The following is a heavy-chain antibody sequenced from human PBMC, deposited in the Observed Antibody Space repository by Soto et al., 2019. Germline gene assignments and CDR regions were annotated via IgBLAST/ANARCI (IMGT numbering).Heavy chain of an antibody. V-gene: IGHV1-69*02. D-gene: IGHD2-8*02. CDR3: ARGLQVVTSGRLAFDI. CDR2: IIPILGIA. CDR1: GGTFSSYT. Sequence: ASVKVSCKASGGTFSSYTISWVRQAPGQGLEWMGRIIPILGIANYAQKFQGRVTITADKSTSTAYMELSSLRSEDTAVYYCARGLQVVTSGRLAFDIWGQGTMVTVSS. J-gene: IGHJ3*02.